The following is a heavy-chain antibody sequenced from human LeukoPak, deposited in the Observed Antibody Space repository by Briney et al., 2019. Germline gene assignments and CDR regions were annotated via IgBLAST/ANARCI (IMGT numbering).Heavy chain of an antibody. V-gene: IGHV3-23*01. D-gene: IGHD3-22*01. J-gene: IGHJ5*02. CDR2: ISGSGGST. CDR1: GFTFSSYA. CDR3: AKAPNYYDSSGYPNWFDP. Sequence: GGSLRLSCAASGFTFSSYAMSWVRQAPGKGLEWVSAISGSGGSTYYADSVKGRFTISRDNSKNTLYLQMNSLRVEDTAVYYCAKAPNYYDSSGYPNWFDPWGQGTLVTVSS.